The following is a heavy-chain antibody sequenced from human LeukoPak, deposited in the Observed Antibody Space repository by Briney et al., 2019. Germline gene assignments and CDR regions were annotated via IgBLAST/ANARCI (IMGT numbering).Heavy chain of an antibody. CDR2: INPSGGST. J-gene: IGHJ4*02. D-gene: IGHD4-17*01. CDR3: ARDRDYGDYNTQDLFVY. CDR1: GYTFTSYY. V-gene: IGHV1-46*01. Sequence: ASVKVSCKASGYTFTSYYMHWVRQAPGQGLEWMGIINPSGGSTSYAQKFQGRVTMTRDTSTSTAYMELRSLRSDDTAVYYCARDRDYGDYNTQDLFVYWGQGALVTVSS.